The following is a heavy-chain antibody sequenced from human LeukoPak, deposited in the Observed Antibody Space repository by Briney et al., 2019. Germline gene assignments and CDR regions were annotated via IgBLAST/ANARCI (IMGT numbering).Heavy chain of an antibody. D-gene: IGHD3-22*01. CDR1: GFTFSSYG. V-gene: IGHV3-33*05. CDR2: ISYDGSNK. CDR3: ARDRHRYYDSSGYYSIDAFDI. Sequence: GGSLRLSCAASGFTFSSYGMHWVRQAPGKGLEWVAVISYDGSNKYYADSVKGRFTISRDNSKNTLYLQMNSLRAEDTAVYYCARDRHRYYDSSGYYSIDAFDIWGQGTMVTVSS. J-gene: IGHJ3*02.